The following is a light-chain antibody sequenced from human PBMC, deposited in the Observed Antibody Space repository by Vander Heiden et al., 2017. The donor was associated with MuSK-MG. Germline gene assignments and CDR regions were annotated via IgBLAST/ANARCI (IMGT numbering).Light chain of an antibody. V-gene: IGKV1-39*01. Sequence: DIQMTHSPSSLSASVGDRVTLTCRASQTISTYLNWYQQKPGKAPKRLIYGASHLQSGVPSRFSGSGSGTDFTLTISSLQPEDFATYFCHQTVTVPWTFGRGTKVEIK. CDR3: HQTVTVPWT. CDR1: QTISTY. CDR2: GAS. J-gene: IGKJ1*01.